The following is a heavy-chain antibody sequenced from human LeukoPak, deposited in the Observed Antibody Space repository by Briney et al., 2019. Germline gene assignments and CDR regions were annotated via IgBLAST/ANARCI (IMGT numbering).Heavy chain of an antibody. CDR1: GFTFSSYA. Sequence: PGGSLRLSCAASGFTFSSYAMSWVRQAPGKGLEWVSAISGSGGSTYYADSVKGRFTISRDNSKSTLYLQMNSLRAEDTAVYYCAKNSGGSCYSAFDYWGQGTLVTVSS. CDR3: AKNSGGSCYSAFDY. D-gene: IGHD2-15*01. V-gene: IGHV3-23*01. J-gene: IGHJ4*02. CDR2: ISGSGGST.